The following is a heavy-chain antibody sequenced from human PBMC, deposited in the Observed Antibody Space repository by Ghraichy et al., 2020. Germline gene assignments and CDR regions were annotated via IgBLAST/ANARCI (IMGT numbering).Heavy chain of an antibody. J-gene: IGHJ4*02. CDR2: IYYTGST. Sequence: GSLRLSCTVSGGSISSYYWSWIRQPPGKGLEWIGYIYYTGSTNYNPSLKSRVTISVDTSKNQFSLKLSSVTAADTAVYYCAREQLVRDGGGCDYWGQGTLVTVSS. CDR3: AREQLVRDGGGCDY. V-gene: IGHV4-59*01. D-gene: IGHD6-6*01. CDR1: GGSISSYY.